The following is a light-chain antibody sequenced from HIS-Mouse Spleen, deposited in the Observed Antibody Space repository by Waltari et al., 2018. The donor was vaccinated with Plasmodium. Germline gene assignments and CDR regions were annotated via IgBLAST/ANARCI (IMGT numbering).Light chain of an antibody. V-gene: IGKV1-5*03. CDR1: QSISSR. Sequence: DIKLTLSPSTLSASVGERVTITCRASQSISSRLAWYQQKPGKAPKLLIYKASSLESGVPSRFSGSGSGTEFTLTISSLQPDDFATYYCQQYNSYSWTFGQGTKVEIK. J-gene: IGKJ1*01. CDR2: KAS. CDR3: QQYNSYSWT.